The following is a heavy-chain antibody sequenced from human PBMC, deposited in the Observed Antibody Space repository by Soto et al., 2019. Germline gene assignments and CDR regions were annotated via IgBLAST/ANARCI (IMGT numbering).Heavy chain of an antibody. D-gene: IGHD2-15*01. CDR2: ISGSGGST. J-gene: IGHJ5*02. CDR3: AIATEGYCSGGSCYP. V-gene: IGHV3-23*01. CDR1: GFTFSSYA. Sequence: GGSLRLSCAASGFTFSSYAMSWVRQAPGKGLEWVSAISGSGGSTYYADSVKGRFTISRDNSKNTLYLQMNSLRAEDTAVYYCAIATEGYCSGGSCYPWGQGTLVTVSS.